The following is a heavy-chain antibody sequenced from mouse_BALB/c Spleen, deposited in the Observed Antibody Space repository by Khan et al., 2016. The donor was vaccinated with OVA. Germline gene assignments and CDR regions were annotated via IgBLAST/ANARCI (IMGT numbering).Heavy chain of an antibody. J-gene: IGHJ3*01. CDR3: GRGGGGDRFAY. CDR1: GYTFTDFT. Sequence: VQLVESGAELVRPGVSVKISCKGSGYTFTDFTMHWVKQSPTKSLEWIGVISTYYGDVTYNQKFKDKATMTVDKSSSTAYMELARLTSEDSAIYECGRGGGGDRFAYWGQGTLVTVSA. CDR2: ISTYYGDV. V-gene: IGHV1S137*01.